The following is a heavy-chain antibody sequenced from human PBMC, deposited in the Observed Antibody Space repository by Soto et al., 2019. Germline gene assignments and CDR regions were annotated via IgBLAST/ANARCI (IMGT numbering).Heavy chain of an antibody. CDR3: AREDWGVVVPAAYYYFDY. V-gene: IGHV1-46*01. D-gene: IGHD2-2*01. CDR2: INPSGGST. Sequence: QVQLVQSGAEVKKPGASVKVSCKASGYTFTSYYMHWVRQAPGQGLEWMGIINPSGGSTSYAQKFQGTVTMTRDTTTSTVYMELSSLRSEDTAVYYSAREDWGVVVPAAYYYFDYWGQGTLVTVSS. J-gene: IGHJ4*02. CDR1: GYTFTSYY.